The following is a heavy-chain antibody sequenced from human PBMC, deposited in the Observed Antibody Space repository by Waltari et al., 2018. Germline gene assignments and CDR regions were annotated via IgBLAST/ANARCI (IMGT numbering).Heavy chain of an antibody. CDR3: ARSYSSGGSCPKFYFDY. V-gene: IGHV4-38-2*01. D-gene: IGHD2-15*01. Sequence: QVQLQESGPGLVKPSETLSLTCAVSGYSISSGYYWGWIRQPPGKGLEWIGSIYHSGSTYYNPSLKSRVTISVDTSKNQFSLKLSSVTAADTAVYYCARSYSSGGSCPKFYFDYWGQGTLVTVSS. J-gene: IGHJ4*02. CDR1: GYSISSGYY. CDR2: IYHSGST.